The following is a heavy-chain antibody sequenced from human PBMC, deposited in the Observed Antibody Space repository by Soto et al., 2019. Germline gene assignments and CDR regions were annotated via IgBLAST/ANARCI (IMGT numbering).Heavy chain of an antibody. V-gene: IGHV3-30-3*01. CDR1: GFTFSSYA. CDR3: AREGRDGYNWD. CDR2: ISYDGSNK. J-gene: IGHJ4*02. Sequence: QVQLVESGGGVVQPGRSLRLSCAASGFTFSSYAMHWVRQAPGKGLEWVAVISYDGSNKYYADSVKGRFTISRDNSKNTLYLQMNSLRAEDTAVYYCAREGRDGYNWDWGQGTLVTVSS. D-gene: IGHD5-12*01.